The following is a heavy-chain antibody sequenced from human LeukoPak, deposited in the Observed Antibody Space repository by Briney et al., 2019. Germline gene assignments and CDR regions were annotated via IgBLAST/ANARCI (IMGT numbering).Heavy chain of an antibody. CDR1: GFTFTTYA. Sequence: GGSLRLSCAASGFTFTTYAMTWVRQAPGKGLEWVSAISGSGGRTFYADSVKGRFTISRDTSKNTLYLQMDSLSAEDTAVYYCARLVGDRTIYDYWGQGTLVTVSS. D-gene: IGHD1-26*01. CDR2: ISGSGGRT. V-gene: IGHV3-23*01. CDR3: ARLVGDRTIYDY. J-gene: IGHJ4*02.